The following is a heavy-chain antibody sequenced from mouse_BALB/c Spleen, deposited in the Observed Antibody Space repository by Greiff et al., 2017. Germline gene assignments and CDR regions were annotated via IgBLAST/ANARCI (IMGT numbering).Heavy chain of an antibody. V-gene: IGHV2-6-5*01. D-gene: IGHD1-1*01. Sequence: VNVVESGPGLVAPSQSLSITCTVSGFSLTDYGVSWIRQPPGKGLEWLGVIWGGGSTYYNSALKSRLSISKDNSKSQVFLKMNSLQTDDTAMYYCAKHGYYGSISWFAYWGQGTLVTVSA. CDR1: GFSLTDYG. J-gene: IGHJ3*01. CDR3: AKHGYYGSISWFAY. CDR2: IWGGGST.